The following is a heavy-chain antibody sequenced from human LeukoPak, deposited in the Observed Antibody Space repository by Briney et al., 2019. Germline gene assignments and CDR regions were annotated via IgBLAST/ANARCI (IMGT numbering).Heavy chain of an antibody. D-gene: IGHD6-19*01. CDR1: GFTFSSYA. CDR3: AREYVDSSGDY. CDR2: ISYDGSNK. J-gene: IGHJ4*02. Sequence: GGSLRLSCAASGFTFSSYAMHWVRQAPGKGLEWVAVISYDGSNKYYADSVKGRFTISRDNAKNSLYLQMNSLRAEDTAVYYCAREYVDSSGDYWGQGTLVTVSS. V-gene: IGHV3-30-3*01.